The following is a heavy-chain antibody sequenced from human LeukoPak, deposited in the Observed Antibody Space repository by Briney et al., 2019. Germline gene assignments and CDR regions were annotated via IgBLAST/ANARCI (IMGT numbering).Heavy chain of an antibody. D-gene: IGHD4-17*01. CDR2: IYSGGNT. J-gene: IGHJ4*02. V-gene: IGHV3-66*01. CDR3: AKVGDYGDYAFDY. Sequence: GGSLRLSCAASGFTVSNNYMSWVRQAPGKGLEWVSIIYSGGNTYYADSLRGRFSISRDNSKNTLYLQMNSLRAEDTAVYYCAKVGDYGDYAFDYWGQGTLVTVSS. CDR1: GFTVSNNY.